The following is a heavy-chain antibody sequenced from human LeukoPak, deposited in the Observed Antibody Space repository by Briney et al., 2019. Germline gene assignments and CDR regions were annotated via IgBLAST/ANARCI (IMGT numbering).Heavy chain of an antibody. D-gene: IGHD2-15*01. J-gene: IGHJ3*02. Sequence: SETLSLTCTVSGGSISSSSYYWGWIRQPPGKGLEWIGSIYYSGSTYYNPSLKSRVTISVDTPKNQFSLKLSSVTAADTAVYYCARGGGYCSGGSCYPDAFDIWGQGTMVTVSS. CDR3: ARGGGYCSGGSCYPDAFDI. CDR1: GGSISSSSYY. CDR2: IYYSGST. V-gene: IGHV4-39*01.